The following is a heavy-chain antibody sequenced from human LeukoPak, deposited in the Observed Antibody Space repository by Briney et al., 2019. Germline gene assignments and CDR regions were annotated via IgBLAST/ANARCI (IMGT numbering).Heavy chain of an antibody. CDR3: AKDRTAMITYRLAY. V-gene: IGHV3-23*01. J-gene: IGHJ4*02. Sequence: GGSLRLSCAASGFTFSSYAMSWVRQAPGKGLEWVSAITGSGGSTYYADSVKGRFTISRDNSKNTLYLQMSSLRAEDTAVYYCAKDRTAMITYRLAYWGQGTLVTVSS. D-gene: IGHD5-18*01. CDR1: GFTFSSYA. CDR2: ITGSGGST.